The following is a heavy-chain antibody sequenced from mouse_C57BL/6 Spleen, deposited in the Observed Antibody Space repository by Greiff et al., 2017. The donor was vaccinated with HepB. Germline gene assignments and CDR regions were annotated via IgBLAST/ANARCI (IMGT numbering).Heavy chain of an antibody. CDR3: ARIDIEISTVVAGYWYFDV. CDR1: GFSLSTFGMG. V-gene: IGHV8-8*01. D-gene: IGHD1-1*01. Sequence: QVTLKVSGPGILQPSQTLSLTCSFSGFSLSTFGMGVCWIRQPSGKGLEWLAHIWWDDDKYYNPALKRRLTLPKDTSKNQVFFKIANVETANTATYYGARIDIEISTVVAGYWYFDVWGTGTTVTVAS. CDR2: IWWDDDK. J-gene: IGHJ1*03.